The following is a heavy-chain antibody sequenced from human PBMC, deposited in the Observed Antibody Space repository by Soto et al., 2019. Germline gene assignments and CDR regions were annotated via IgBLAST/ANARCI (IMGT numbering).Heavy chain of an antibody. CDR1: GFTFSSYA. V-gene: IGHV3-23*01. CDR2: ISGSGGST. CDR3: AKVHRDIVATISAFDI. J-gene: IGHJ3*02. Sequence: GGSLRLSCAASGFTFSSYAMSWFRQAPGKGLGWVSAISGSGGSTYYADSVKGRFTISRDNSKNTLYLQMNSLRAEDTAVYYCAKVHRDIVATISAFDIWGQGTVVTVS. D-gene: IGHD5-12*01.